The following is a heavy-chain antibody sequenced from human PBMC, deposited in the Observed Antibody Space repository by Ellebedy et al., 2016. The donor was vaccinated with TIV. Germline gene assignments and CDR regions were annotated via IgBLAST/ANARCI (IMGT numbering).Heavy chain of an antibody. J-gene: IGHJ4*02. CDR3: AIALNHVDTVSTPPLDC. Sequence: PGGSLRLSCAASGFTFSIYWMNWVRQAPGKGLEWVANIKEDGSRTSYVDSLRGRFTISRDNAKNALYLQMNSLRGDDTAIYYCAIALNHVDTVSTPPLDCWGQGTLVTVSS. D-gene: IGHD5/OR15-5a*01. CDR1: GFTFSIYW. CDR2: IKEDGSRT. V-gene: IGHV3-7*01.